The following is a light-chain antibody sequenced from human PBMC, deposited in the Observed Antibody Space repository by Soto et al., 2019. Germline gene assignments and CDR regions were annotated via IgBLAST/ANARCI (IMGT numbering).Light chain of an antibody. CDR3: QQFDKLPLT. CDR2: DAS. J-gene: IGKJ4*01. V-gene: IGKV1-33*01. Sequence: DIQMTQSPSSLSASVGDRVTITCQASQDISNYLNWYQQKPGKAPKILIYDASVLEAVVPSRFSGGGSGTHFTLTISSLQAEDVATYYCQQFDKLPLTFGGGTKVEIK. CDR1: QDISNY.